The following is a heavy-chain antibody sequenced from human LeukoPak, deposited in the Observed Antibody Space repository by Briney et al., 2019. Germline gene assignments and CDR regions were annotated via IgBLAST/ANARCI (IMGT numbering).Heavy chain of an antibody. J-gene: IGHJ4*02. CDR3: ARGSLGTIAVAGTLDY. D-gene: IGHD6-19*01. CDR2: INWNGGST. Sequence: GGSLRLSCAASGFTFDDYGMSWVRQAPGKGLEWVSGINWNGGSTGYADSVKGRFTISRDNSKNTLYLLMNSLRAEDTAVYYCARGSLGTIAVAGTLDYWGQGILVTVSS. V-gene: IGHV3-20*04. CDR1: GFTFDDYG.